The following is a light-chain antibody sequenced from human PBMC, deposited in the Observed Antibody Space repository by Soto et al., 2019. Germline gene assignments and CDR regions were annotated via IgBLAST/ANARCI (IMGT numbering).Light chain of an antibody. V-gene: IGKV3-11*01. J-gene: IGKJ3*01. Sequence: EIVLTQSPATLSLSPGERATLSCRASQSVSSSLAWYQQKPGQAPRLLIYDASNRATGIPARFSGSGSGTDFTLTISSLEPEAFAVYYCQQRSNWPSFTFGPGTKVDIK. CDR2: DAS. CDR1: QSVSSS. CDR3: QQRSNWPSFT.